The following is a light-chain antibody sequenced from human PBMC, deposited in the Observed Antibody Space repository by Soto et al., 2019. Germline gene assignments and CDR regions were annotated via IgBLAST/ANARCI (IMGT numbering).Light chain of an antibody. CDR2: GAS. V-gene: IGKV3-15*01. Sequence: EIVMTQSPATLSVSPGERATLSCRASQSVSSNLAWYQQKPGQAPRLLIYGASTRATGIPARFNGSGSGTEFTLTISSLRSEDFAAYYCQQYNNWPPRTFGQGTKVEIK. CDR1: QSVSSN. J-gene: IGKJ1*01. CDR3: QQYNNWPPRT.